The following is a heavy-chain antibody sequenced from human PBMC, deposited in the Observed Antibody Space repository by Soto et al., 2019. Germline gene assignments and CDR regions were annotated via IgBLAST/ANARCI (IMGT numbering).Heavy chain of an antibody. CDR1: GGSFSGYY. J-gene: IGHJ4*02. V-gene: IGHV4-34*01. CDR2: INHSGST. Sequence: QVQLQQWGAGLLKPSETLSLTCAVYGGSFSGYYWSWIRQPPGKGLEWIGEINHSGSTNYNPSPKXRXTXXVDTSKNQFSLKLRSVTAADTAVYYCARGRGYSYWWGQGTLVTVSS. CDR3: ARGRGYSYW. D-gene: IGHD5-18*01.